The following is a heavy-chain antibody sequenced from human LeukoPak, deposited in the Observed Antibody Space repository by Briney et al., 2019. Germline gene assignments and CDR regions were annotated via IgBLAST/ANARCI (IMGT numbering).Heavy chain of an antibody. D-gene: IGHD1-14*01. CDR1: GSSIRNYD. CDR3: VRVGGSPLGALDI. CDR2: LFHTGNT. V-gene: IGHV4-59*01. Sequence: SETLSLTCIVSGSSIRNYDWSWIRQSPGKGLEWIGYLFHTGNTNYNASLKSRVTMSGDTPKNQFSLNLRSVTAADTAIYYCVRVGGSPLGALDIWGQGTMVTVSS. J-gene: IGHJ3*02.